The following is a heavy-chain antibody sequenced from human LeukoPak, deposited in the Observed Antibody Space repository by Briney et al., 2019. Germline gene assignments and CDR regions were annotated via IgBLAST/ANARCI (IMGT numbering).Heavy chain of an antibody. CDR3: ARDFWANDYGDNGSLY. CDR1: GFTFSSYG. V-gene: IGHV3-33*01. Sequence: GGSLRLSCAASGFTFSSYGMHWVRQAPGKGLEWVAVIWYDGSNKYYADSVKGRFTISRDNSKNTLYLQMNSLRAEDTAVYYCARDFWANDYGDNGSLYGGQRTLATASS. D-gene: IGHD4-17*01. J-gene: IGHJ4*01. CDR2: IWYDGSNK.